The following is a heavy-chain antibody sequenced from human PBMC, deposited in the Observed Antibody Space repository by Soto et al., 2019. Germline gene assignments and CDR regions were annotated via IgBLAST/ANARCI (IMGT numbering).Heavy chain of an antibody. J-gene: IGHJ3*02. D-gene: IGHD3-9*01. CDR2: IYYSGST. CDR3: ARGLPDYDILTGYYSPDAFDI. V-gene: IGHV4-59*01. Sequence: SETLSLTCTVSGGSISSYYWSWVRQPPGKGLEWIGYIYYSGSTNYNPSLKSRVTISVDTSKNQFSLKLSSVTAADTAVYYCARGLPDYDILTGYYSPDAFDIWGQGTMVTVSS. CDR1: GGSISSYY.